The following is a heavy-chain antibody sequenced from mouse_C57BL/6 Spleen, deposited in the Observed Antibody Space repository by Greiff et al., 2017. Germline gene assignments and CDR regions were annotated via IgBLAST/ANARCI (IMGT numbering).Heavy chain of an antibody. J-gene: IGHJ4*01. CDR3: TRTGDYVYDGALYAMAY. D-gene: IGHD2-2*01. V-gene: IGHV5-6*01. CDR2: ISSGGSYT. CDR1: GFTFSSYG. Sequence: EVKLVESGGDLVKPGGSLKLSCAASGFTFSSYGMSWVRQTPDKRLEWVATISSGGSYTYYPDSVKGRFTISRDTAKNTLYLQMSSLKSEATAMYYCTRTGDYVYDGALYAMAYWGKGTSVTFSS.